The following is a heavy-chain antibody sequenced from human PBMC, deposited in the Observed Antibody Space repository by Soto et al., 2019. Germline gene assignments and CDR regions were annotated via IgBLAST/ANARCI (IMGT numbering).Heavy chain of an antibody. J-gene: IGHJ6*02. CDR3: ARGDENYLYYDFWSGSQTGMDV. CDR1: GFTFSSYA. D-gene: IGHD3-3*01. CDR2: ISYDGSNK. V-gene: IGHV3-30-3*01. Sequence: GGSLRLSCAASGFTFSSYAMHWVRQAPGKGLEWVAVISYDGSNKYYADSVKGRFTISRDNSKNTLYLQMNSLRAEDTAVYYCARGDENYLYYDFWSGSQTGMDVWGQGTTVTVSS.